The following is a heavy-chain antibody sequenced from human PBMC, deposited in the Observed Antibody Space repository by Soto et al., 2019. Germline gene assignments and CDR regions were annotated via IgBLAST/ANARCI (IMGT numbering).Heavy chain of an antibody. V-gene: IGHV3-74*01. D-gene: IGHD3-16*01. Sequence: EVQLVESGGGLVQPGGSLRLSCAASGFTFSSYWMHWVRQAPGKGLVWVSRINSDGSSTSYADSVKGRFTISRDNAKNTLYLQTNSLRAEDTAVYYCARALPYWGTPRSRGVFDYWGQGTLVTVSS. J-gene: IGHJ4*02. CDR3: ARALPYWGTPRSRGVFDY. CDR2: INSDGSST. CDR1: GFTFSSYW.